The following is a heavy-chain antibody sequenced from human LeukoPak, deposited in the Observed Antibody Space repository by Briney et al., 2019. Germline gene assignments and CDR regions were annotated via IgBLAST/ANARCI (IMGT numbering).Heavy chain of an antibody. CDR1: GDSISSGTYY. CDR2: IYYSGST. D-gene: IGHD6-13*01. Sequence: SETLSLTCSVSGDSISSGTYYWNWIRQPAGKGLEWIGYIYYSGSTNYNPSLKSRVTISVDTSKNQFSLKLSSVTAADTAVYYCARGRSSSWWAPSDMDVWGKGTTVTVSS. J-gene: IGHJ6*03. V-gene: IGHV4-61*10. CDR3: ARGRSSSWWAPSDMDV.